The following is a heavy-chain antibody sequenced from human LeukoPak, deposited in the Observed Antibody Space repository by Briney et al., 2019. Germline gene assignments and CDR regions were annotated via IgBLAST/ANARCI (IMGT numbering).Heavy chain of an antibody. Sequence: ASVKVSCKASGFTFTSYYMHWVRQAPGQGLEWMGWISAYNGNTNYAQKLQGRVTMTTDTSTSTAYMELRSLRSDDTAVYYCARDHVSSSSWYGYWGQGTLVTVSS. CDR2: ISAYNGNT. D-gene: IGHD6-13*01. CDR3: ARDHVSSSSWYGY. CDR1: GFTFTSYY. J-gene: IGHJ4*02. V-gene: IGHV1-18*04.